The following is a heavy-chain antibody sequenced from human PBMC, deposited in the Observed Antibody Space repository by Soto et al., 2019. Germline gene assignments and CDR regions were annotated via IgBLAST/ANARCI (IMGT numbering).Heavy chain of an antibody. CDR3: ASSGCPYYYCGMDV. V-gene: IGHV5-10-1*01. CDR2: IDPSDSYT. CDR1: GYSFTSYW. J-gene: IGHJ6*02. Sequence: GESLKISCKGSGYSFTSYWISWVRQMSGKGLEWMGRIDPSDSYTNYSPSFQGHVTISADKSISTAYLQWSSLKASDTAMYYCASSGCPYYYCGMDVWGQGTTVTVSS. D-gene: IGHD6-19*01.